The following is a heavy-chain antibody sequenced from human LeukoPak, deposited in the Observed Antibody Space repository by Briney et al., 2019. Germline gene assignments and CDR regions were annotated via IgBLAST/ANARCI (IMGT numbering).Heavy chain of an antibody. CDR2: IYYSGST. V-gene: IGHV4-39*01. CDR1: GGSISSSSHF. J-gene: IGHJ4*02. Sequence: SETLSLTCTVYGGSISSSSHFWGWIRQPPGKGLEWIGSIYYSGSTYYNPSLESRVTISVDTSKNQFSLKVASVTAADTAVYYCARRGGPSGTYYFDSWGQGTLVAVSS. D-gene: IGHD1-26*01. CDR3: ARRGGPSGTYYFDS.